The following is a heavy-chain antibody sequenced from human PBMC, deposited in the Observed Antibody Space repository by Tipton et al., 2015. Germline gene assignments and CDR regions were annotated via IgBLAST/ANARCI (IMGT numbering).Heavy chain of an antibody. CDR1: GGSINSHY. CDR2: LYSSGST. Sequence: TLSLTCTVSGGSINSHYWSWIRQPPGRGLEWMGYLYSSGSTHYNPSLKSRVSISLDTSKNQFSLKLSSVTPADTAVYYCARDKQQGAFDIWGQGTMVTVSS. V-gene: IGHV4-59*11. D-gene: IGHD6-13*01. J-gene: IGHJ3*02. CDR3: ARDKQQGAFDI.